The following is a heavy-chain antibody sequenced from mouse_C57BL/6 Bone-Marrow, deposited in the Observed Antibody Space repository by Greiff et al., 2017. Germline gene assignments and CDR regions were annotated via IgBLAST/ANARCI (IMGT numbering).Heavy chain of an antibody. V-gene: IGHV1-81*01. Sequence: VQVVESGAELARPGASVKLSCKASGYTFTSYGISWVKQRTGQGLEWIGEIYPRSGNTYYNEKFKGKATLTADKSSSTAYMELRSLTSEDSAVYFCARHDGAYWGQGTLVTVSA. CDR2: IYPRSGNT. J-gene: IGHJ3*01. D-gene: IGHD2-3*01. CDR3: ARHDGAY. CDR1: GYTFTSYG.